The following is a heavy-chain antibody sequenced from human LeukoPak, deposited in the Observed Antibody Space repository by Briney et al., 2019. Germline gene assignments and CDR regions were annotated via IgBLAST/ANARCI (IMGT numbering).Heavy chain of an antibody. Sequence: PSGTLSLTCAVSGGSISSNNWWSWVRQPPGKGLEWIGEIFHSGSTYYNPSLKSRVTISVDTSKNQFSLKLSSVTAADTAVYYCARRTIAAAVTFDYWGQGTLVTVSS. CDR3: ARRTIAAAVTFDY. CDR2: IFHSGST. V-gene: IGHV4-4*02. CDR1: GGSISSNNW. D-gene: IGHD6-13*01. J-gene: IGHJ4*02.